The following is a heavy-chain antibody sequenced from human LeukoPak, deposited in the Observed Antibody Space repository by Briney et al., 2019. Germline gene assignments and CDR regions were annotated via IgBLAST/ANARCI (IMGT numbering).Heavy chain of an antibody. CDR2: ISTSGIT. CDR3: AREASIAVAGWISDY. J-gene: IGHJ4*02. V-gene: IGHV4-4*07. Sequence: SGTLSLTFTVSGCSINSNYWTWIRQPPGKGLELIGRISTSGITNYSPSLKSRVTISLDKSKNQFSLILAPVTAADTALYYCAREASIAVAGWISDYWGQGTLVTVSS. CDR1: GCSINSNY. D-gene: IGHD6-13*01.